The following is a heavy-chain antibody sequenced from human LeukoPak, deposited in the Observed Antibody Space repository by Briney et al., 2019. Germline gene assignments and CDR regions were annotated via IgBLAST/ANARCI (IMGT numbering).Heavy chain of an antibody. J-gene: IGHJ3*02. Sequence: SETLSLTCTVSGGPISSYYWSWIRQPPGKGLEWIGYIYYSGSTNYNPSLKSRVTISVDTSKNQFSLKLSSVTAADTAVYYCARNPRIKGFDIWGQGTMVTVSS. V-gene: IGHV4-59*01. CDR1: GGPISSYY. CDR2: IYYSGST. CDR3: ARNPRIKGFDI.